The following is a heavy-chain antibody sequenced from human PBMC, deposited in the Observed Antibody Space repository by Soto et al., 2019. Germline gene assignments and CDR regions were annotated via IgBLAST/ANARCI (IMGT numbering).Heavy chain of an antibody. J-gene: IGHJ5*02. CDR3: TTVFYDYGWFDP. D-gene: IGHD5-12*01. V-gene: IGHV3-15*01. CDR1: GFTFSNAC. CDR2: IKSKTDGGTT. Sequence: GGSLRLSCAASGFTFSNACMSCVLQAPGKGLEWVGRIKSKTDGGTTDYAAPVKGRFTISRDDSKNTLYLQMNSLKTEDTAVYYCTTVFYDYGWFDPWGQGTLVTVSS.